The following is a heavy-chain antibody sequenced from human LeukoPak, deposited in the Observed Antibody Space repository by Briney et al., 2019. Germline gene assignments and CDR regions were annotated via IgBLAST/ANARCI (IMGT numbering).Heavy chain of an antibody. CDR2: INHSGST. Sequence: PSETLSLTCAVYGGSFSGYYWSWIRQPPGKGLEWIGEINHSGSTNYNPSLKSRVTISVDTSKNQFSLRLNSVTTADTAVYYCARMGAIAGASANVDLWGQGTLVTVSS. D-gene: IGHD4/OR15-4a*01. V-gene: IGHV4-34*01. CDR1: GGSFSGYY. CDR3: ARMGAIAGASANVDL. J-gene: IGHJ4*02.